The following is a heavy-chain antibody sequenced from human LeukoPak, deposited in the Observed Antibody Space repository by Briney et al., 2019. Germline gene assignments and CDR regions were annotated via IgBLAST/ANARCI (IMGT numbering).Heavy chain of an antibody. CDR3: ARDGRSGWSP. CDR2: IIPICGTA. D-gene: IGHD6-19*01. CDR1: RGTFSSYA. Sequence: SVKVSCKASRGTFSSYAISWVRQAPGQGLEWMGGIIPICGTANYAQKFQGRVTITADESTSTGYMELSSLRSEDTAVYYCARDGRSGWSPWGQGTLVTVSS. V-gene: IGHV1-69*13. J-gene: IGHJ5*02.